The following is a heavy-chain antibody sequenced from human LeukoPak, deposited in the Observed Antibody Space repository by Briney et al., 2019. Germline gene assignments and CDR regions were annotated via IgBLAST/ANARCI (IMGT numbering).Heavy chain of an antibody. J-gene: IGHJ4*02. CDR3: AKGQWLVPRGYFDY. CDR1: GCPFSSYP. Sequence: PGGPLKLPWAPSGCPFSSYPISWVRQPPGKGLEWVSPFSGSGGSTYYADSVKGRFTISRDNSKNTLYLQMNSLRAEDTAVYYCAKGQWLVPRGYFDYWGQGTLVTVSS. D-gene: IGHD6-19*01. CDR2: FSGSGGST. V-gene: IGHV3-23*01.